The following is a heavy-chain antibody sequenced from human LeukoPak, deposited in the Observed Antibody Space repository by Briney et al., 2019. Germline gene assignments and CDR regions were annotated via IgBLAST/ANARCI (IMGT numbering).Heavy chain of an antibody. CDR1: GFTFSTYT. J-gene: IGHJ6*02. CDR3: ARGRGITYYGMDV. D-gene: IGHD3-10*01. CDR2: ISYDGSNK. Sequence: GGSLRLSCAASGFTFSTYTMHWVRQAPGKGLEWVAVISYDGSNKYYADSVKGRFTISRDNSKNTPYLQMNSLRDEDTAVYFCARGRGITYYGMDVWGQGTTVTVSS. V-gene: IGHV3-30-3*01.